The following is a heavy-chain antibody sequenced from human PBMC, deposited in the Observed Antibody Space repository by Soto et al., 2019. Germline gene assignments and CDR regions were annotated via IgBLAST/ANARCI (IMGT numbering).Heavy chain of an antibody. CDR3: ARDFMVNAFDI. Sequence: GGSLRLSCAASGFTFSGYAMHWVRQAPGKGLEWVAVISYDGSNKYYADSVKGRFTISRDNSKNTLYLQMNSLRAEDTAVYYCARDFMVNAFDIWGQATMLTVSS. CDR1: GFTFSGYA. D-gene: IGHD2-15*01. CDR2: ISYDGSNK. J-gene: IGHJ3*02. V-gene: IGHV3-30-3*01.